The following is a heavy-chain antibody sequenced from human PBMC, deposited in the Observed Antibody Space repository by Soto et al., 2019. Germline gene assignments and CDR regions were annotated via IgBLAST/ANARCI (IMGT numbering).Heavy chain of an antibody. CDR1: GYSFTGYW. Sequence: PGESLKISCKGSGYSFTGYWIGWVRQMPGKVLEWMGIIYPGDSDTRYSPSFQGQVTISADKSISTAYLQWSSLKASDTAVYYCARPSNYYERVPWAYWGQGTLVTVSS. CDR2: IYPGDSDT. J-gene: IGHJ4*02. D-gene: IGHD3-22*01. V-gene: IGHV5-51*01. CDR3: ARPSNYYERVPWAY.